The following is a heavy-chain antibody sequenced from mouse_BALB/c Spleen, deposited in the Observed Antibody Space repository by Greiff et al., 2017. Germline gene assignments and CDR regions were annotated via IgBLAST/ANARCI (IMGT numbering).Heavy chain of an antibody. V-gene: IGHV5-12-1*01. D-gene: IGHD1-1*01. J-gene: IGHJ1*01. CDR3: ARHDGSSHWYFDV. CDR1: GFAFSSYD. CDR2: ISSGGGST. Sequence: EVQLVESGGGLVKPGGSLKLSCAASGFAFSSYDMSWVRQTPEKRLEWVAYISSGGGSTYYPDTVKGRFTISRDNAKNTLYLQMSSLKSEDTAMYYCARHDGSSHWYFDVWGAGTTVTVSS.